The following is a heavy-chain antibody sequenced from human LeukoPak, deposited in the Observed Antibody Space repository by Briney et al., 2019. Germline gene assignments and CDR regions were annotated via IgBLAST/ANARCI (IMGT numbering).Heavy chain of an antibody. CDR1: GGSISSYY. V-gene: IGHV4-59*08. Sequence: SETLSLTCTVSGGSISSYYWSWIRQPPGKGLEWIWYIYYSGSTNYNPSLKSRVTISVDTSKNQFSLKLSSVTAADTAVYYCARQQQLVQRDDYVWGSRSYYFDYWGQGTLVTVSS. CDR3: ARQQQLVQRDDYVWGSRSYYFDY. CDR2: IYYSGST. D-gene: IGHD3-16*01. J-gene: IGHJ4*02.